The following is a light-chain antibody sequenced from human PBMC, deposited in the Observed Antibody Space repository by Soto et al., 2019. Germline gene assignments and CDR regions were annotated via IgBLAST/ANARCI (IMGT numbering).Light chain of an antibody. CDR2: EVN. J-gene: IGLJ1*01. CDR1: SSEVGYYNL. V-gene: IGLV2-23*02. CDR3: CSYAGSSTYV. Sequence: QSALTQPASASGSPGQSITISCTGTSSEVGYYNLVSWYQHHPGKAPKLIIYEVNKRPSGVSNRFSGSKSGNTASLTISGLQAEDEADYHCCSYAGSSTYVFGTGTKVTVL.